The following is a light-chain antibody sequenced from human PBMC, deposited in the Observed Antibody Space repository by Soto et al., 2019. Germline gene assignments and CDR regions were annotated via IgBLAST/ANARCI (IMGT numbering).Light chain of an antibody. CDR1: ALPKKY. CDR2: EDI. J-gene: IGLJ1*01. Sequence: SYELTQPPSVSVSPGQTARITCSGDALPKKYAYWYQQKSGQAPVLVIYEDIKRPSGIPERFSGSSSGTMATLTISGAQVEDEADYYCYSTDSSGRVFGTGTKVTVL. V-gene: IGLV3-10*01. CDR3: YSTDSSGRV.